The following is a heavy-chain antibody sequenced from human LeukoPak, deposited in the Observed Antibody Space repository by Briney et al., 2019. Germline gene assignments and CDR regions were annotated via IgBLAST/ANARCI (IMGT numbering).Heavy chain of an antibody. J-gene: IGHJ5*02. Sequence: GGSLRLSCAASGFIFRNYAMNWVRQASGKGLEWVSTISTSSTGTHYADSVKGRFTISRDDSLNMLYLQMNSLRAEDTAAYYCAKDLDSTGIYSDWFDPWGQGTLVTVSS. CDR2: ISTSSTGT. CDR3: AKDLDSTGIYSDWFDP. V-gene: IGHV3-23*01. D-gene: IGHD3-10*01. CDR1: GFIFRNYA.